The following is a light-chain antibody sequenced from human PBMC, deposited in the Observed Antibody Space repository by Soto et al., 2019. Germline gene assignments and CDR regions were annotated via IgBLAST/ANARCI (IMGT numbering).Light chain of an antibody. CDR1: SSDIGAYNS. V-gene: IGLV2-8*01. CDR2: EVS. J-gene: IGLJ1*01. Sequence: SALTQPASVSGSPGQSIAISCTGTSSDIGAYNSVTWYQQYPGKVPKLMIYEVSERPSGVPDRFSGSKSGNTAFLTVSGLQAEDEADYYCLSYADTAYAFGTGTKVTVL. CDR3: LSYADTAYA.